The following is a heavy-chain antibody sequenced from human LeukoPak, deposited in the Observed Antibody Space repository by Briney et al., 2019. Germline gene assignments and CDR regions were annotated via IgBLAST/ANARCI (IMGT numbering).Heavy chain of an antibody. CDR1: GYTFTTYG. J-gene: IGHJ5*02. Sequence: ASVKVSCKASGYTFTTYGISWVRQAPGQGLEWMGWISAYNGNTKYAQNLWDRVTMTTDTSTGTAYMELRGLRSDDTAMYYCAREASTSWPNRFDPWGQGTLVTVSS. CDR3: AREASTSWPNRFDP. CDR2: ISAYNGNT. V-gene: IGHV1-18*01. D-gene: IGHD6-13*01.